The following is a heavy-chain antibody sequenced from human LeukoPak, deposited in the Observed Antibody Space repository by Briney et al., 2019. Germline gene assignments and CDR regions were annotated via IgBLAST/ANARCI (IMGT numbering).Heavy chain of an antibody. Sequence: PGGSLRLSCAASGFTVSSNYMSWVRQAPGKGLEWVSVIYSGGSTYYADSVKGRFTISRDNSKNTLYLQMNSLRAEDTAVYYCARVRNDYYGSSGYCDYWGQGTLVTVSS. V-gene: IGHV3-53*01. CDR2: IYSGGST. J-gene: IGHJ4*02. CDR3: ARVRNDYYGSSGYCDY. CDR1: GFTVSSNY. D-gene: IGHD3-22*01.